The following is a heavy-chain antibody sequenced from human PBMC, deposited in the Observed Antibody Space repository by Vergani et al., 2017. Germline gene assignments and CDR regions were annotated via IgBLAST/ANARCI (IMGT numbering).Heavy chain of an antibody. D-gene: IGHD2-2*01. CDR1: GGSISSYY. J-gene: IGHJ4*02. CDR2: IYYSGST. CDR3: ARGLLDRYCSSTSCPHFDY. Sequence: QVQLQESGPGLVKPSETLSLTCTVSGGSISSYYWSWIWQPPGKGLEWIGYIYYSGSTNYNPSLKSRVTISVDTSKNQFSLKLSSVTAADTAVYYCARGLLDRYCSSTSCPHFDYWGQGTLVTVSS. V-gene: IGHV4-59*01.